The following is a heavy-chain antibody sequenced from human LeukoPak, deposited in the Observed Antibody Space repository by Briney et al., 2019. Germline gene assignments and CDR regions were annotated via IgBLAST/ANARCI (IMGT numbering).Heavy chain of an antibody. J-gene: IGHJ4*02. CDR3: ARRRGPTYYFDY. Sequence: SQTLSLTCTVSGGSISSGGYYWSWIRQHPGKGLEWIGYIYHSGSTYYNPSLKSRVTISVDRSKNQFSLKLSSVTAADTAVYYRARRRGPTYYFDYWGQGTLVTVSS. CDR1: GGSISSGGYY. D-gene: IGHD3-16*01. CDR2: IYHSGST. V-gene: IGHV4-30-2*01.